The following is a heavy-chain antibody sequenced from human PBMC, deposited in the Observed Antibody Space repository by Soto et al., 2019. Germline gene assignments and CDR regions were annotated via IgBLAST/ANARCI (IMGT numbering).Heavy chain of an antibody. J-gene: IGHJ3*02. Sequence: QVQLQESGPGLVKPSETLSLTCTVSGDSVSSGSYHWSWLRQPPGKGLEYIGYIFYNGSTNCNPSLKSRVSMLIDTSKNQFCLKLNSVTAADMAVYYCAIDTKSLGVFDIWGQGTMVTVSS. CDR2: IFYNGST. CDR3: AIDTKSLGVFDI. V-gene: IGHV4-61*01. CDR1: GDSVSSGSYH. D-gene: IGHD3-10*01.